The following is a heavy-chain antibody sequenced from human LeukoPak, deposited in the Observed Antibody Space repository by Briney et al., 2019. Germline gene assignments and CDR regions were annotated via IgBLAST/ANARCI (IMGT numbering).Heavy chain of an antibody. Sequence: SVKVSCKASGGTFSSYAISWVRQAPGQGLEWMGGIIPIFGTANYAQKFQGRVTVIRDTSTSTVHMELSGLRSEDTAVYYCARDQEAFEYWGQGTLVTVSS. J-gene: IGHJ4*02. CDR2: IIPIFGTA. V-gene: IGHV1-69*05. CDR1: GGTFSSYA. CDR3: ARDQEAFEY.